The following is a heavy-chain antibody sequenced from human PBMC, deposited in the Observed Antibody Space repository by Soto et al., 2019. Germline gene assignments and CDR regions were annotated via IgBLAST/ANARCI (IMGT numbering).Heavy chain of an antibody. Sequence: HPGGSLRLSCAASGFTFNSYAMSWVRQAPGKGLEWVSAISGSGGSTYYADSVKGRFTISRDNSKNTLYLQMNSLRAEDTAVYYCAKVRIADSSGNNYFDYWGQGTMVTVSS. CDR2: ISGSGGST. CDR3: AKVRIADSSGNNYFDY. D-gene: IGHD6-19*01. V-gene: IGHV3-23*01. CDR1: GFTFNSYA. J-gene: IGHJ4*02.